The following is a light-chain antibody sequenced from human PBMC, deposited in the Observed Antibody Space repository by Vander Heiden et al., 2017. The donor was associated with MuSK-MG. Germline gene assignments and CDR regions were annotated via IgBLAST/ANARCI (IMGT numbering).Light chain of an antibody. Sequence: TPSPSTLSASVGDRVTITCRASQSVSTWLAWYQQRPGKAPNLLIHGASNLESGVPSRFSGSGSGTEFTLTISSLQPDDFATYYCQQDNNYPYTFGQGTKMEIK. CDR3: QQDNNYPYT. V-gene: IGKV1-5*01. J-gene: IGKJ2*01. CDR2: GAS. CDR1: QSVSTW.